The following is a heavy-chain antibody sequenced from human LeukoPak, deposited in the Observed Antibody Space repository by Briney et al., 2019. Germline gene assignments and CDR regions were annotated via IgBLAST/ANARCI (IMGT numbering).Heavy chain of an antibody. V-gene: IGHV1-69*04. D-gene: IGHD3-9*01. CDR3: AGYLAEYYDILTGHRTFDY. J-gene: IGHJ4*02. CDR2: IIPILGIA. Sequence: PSVKVSCKASGGTFSSYAISWVRQAPGQGLEWMGRIIPILGIANYAQKFQGRVTITADKSTSTAYMELSSLRSEDTAVYYCAGYLAEYYDILTGHRTFDYWGQGTLVTVSS. CDR1: GGTFSSYA.